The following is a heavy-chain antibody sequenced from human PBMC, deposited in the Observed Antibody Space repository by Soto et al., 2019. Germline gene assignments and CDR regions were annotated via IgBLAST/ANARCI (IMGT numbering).Heavy chain of an antibody. CDR2: ISYDGTSK. V-gene: IGHV3-30-3*01. J-gene: IGHJ4*02. CDR1: GITFSYYA. Sequence: LSLPCAASGITFSYYAMHWVRQAPGKGLEWVAVISYDGTSKYYADSVKGRFTISRDDSKNTLYLQMNSLRGEDTAVYYCAREDSGTFSPGTYWGQGTLVTVSS. CDR3: AREDSGTFSPGTY. D-gene: IGHD1-26*01.